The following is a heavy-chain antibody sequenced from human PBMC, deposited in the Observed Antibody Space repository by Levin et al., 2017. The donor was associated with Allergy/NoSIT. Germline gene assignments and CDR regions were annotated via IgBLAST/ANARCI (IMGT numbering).Heavy chain of an antibody. CDR3: AKVNGYSSSFDY. CDR2: ISWSSVSI. D-gene: IGHD6-6*01. J-gene: IGHJ4*02. V-gene: IGHV3-9*01. CDR1: GFTFDDYA. Sequence: GGSLRLSCAASGFTFDDYAMHWVRQAPGKGLEWVSGISWSSVSIGYADSVKGRFTISRDTAKNSLYLRMNSLRAEDTALYYCAKVNGYSSSFDYWGQGTLVTVSS.